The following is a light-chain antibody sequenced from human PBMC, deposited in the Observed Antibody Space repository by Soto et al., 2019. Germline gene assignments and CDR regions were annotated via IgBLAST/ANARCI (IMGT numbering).Light chain of an antibody. V-gene: IGKV1-5*01. CDR3: QQYINYWT. J-gene: IGKJ1*01. CDR1: QSISSY. CDR2: DAS. Sequence: DIQITQSPSSLSASVGDRVTITCRASQSISSYLNWYQQKPGKAPKLLIYDASSLETGVPSRFSGGGSGTDFTLTISSLQPDDFATYYCQQYINYWTFGQGTKVDI.